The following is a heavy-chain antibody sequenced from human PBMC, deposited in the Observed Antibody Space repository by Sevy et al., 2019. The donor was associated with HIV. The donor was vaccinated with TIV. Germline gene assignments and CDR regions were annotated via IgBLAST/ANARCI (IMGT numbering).Heavy chain of an antibody. Sequence: TLSLTCTVSGDSVSAGSFLSGVNYWTWHRQRPGEATEWLGYIYDSGNAYYNPSLKSRLTISVDTSKNHFTLNLITVMAADTAVYYCARDGALGNGRFDSWGQGILVTVSS. V-gene: IGHV4-31*03. D-gene: IGHD2-8*01. CDR3: ARDGALGNGRFDS. CDR1: GDSVSAGSFLSGVNY. J-gene: IGHJ5*01. CDR2: IYDSGNA.